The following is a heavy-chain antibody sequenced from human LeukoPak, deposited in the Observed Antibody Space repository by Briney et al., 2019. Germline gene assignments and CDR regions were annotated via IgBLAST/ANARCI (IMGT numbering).Heavy chain of an antibody. CDR1: GYTLTELS. V-gene: IGHV1-24*01. CDR3: ATGRTKWDLLNY. J-gene: IGHJ4*02. Sequence: ASVKVSCRVSGYTLTELSLHSVQQAPGKGLEWMGGLDPEDGEMIYSQKFQGRVTMTEDTSTDIAYMEMSSLRSEDTAVYYCATGRTKWDLLNYWGQGTLVTVSS. CDR2: LDPEDGEM. D-gene: IGHD1-26*01.